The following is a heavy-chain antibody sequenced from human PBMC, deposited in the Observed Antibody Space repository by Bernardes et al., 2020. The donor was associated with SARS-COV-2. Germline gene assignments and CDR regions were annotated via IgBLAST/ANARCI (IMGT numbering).Heavy chain of an antibody. J-gene: IGHJ4*02. CDR1: EFTFSRFW. V-gene: IGHV3-74*01. CDR2: INEDGTIT. CDR3: ARDVAGREDF. D-gene: IGHD1-26*01. Sequence: GWSLRLSCAASEFTFSRFWMHWVRQVPGKGLVWVSRINEDGTITNYADSVKGRFTISRDNAKNTLFLQMNSLRAEDTAVYYCARDVAGREDFWGPGTLVTVSS.